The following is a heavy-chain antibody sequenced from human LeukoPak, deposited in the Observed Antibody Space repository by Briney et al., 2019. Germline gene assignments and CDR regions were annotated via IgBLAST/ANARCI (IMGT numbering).Heavy chain of an antibody. Sequence: GGSLRLSCAASGFTVSSNYMSWVRQAPGKGLEWVSVIYSGGSTYYADSVKGRFTISRDNSKNTLYLRMNSLRAEDTAVYYCARAKDYYYYYMDVWGKGTTVTISS. CDR1: GFTVSSNY. CDR3: ARAKDYYYYYMDV. J-gene: IGHJ6*03. CDR2: IYSGGST. V-gene: IGHV3-53*01.